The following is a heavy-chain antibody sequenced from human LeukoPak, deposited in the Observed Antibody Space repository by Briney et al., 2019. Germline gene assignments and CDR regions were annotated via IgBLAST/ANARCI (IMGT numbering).Heavy chain of an antibody. CDR3: ARVLSSGYYISFDY. V-gene: IGHV4-59*11. CDR1: GGSFSSHY. CDR2: IYSSGST. J-gene: IGHJ4*02. Sequence: SETLSLTCSVSGGSFSSHYWSWSRQPPGKGLEWIGNIYSSGSTNYNPPLKRRVTISVDMPKNQFSLKLSSVTPADTAVYYCARVLSSGYYISFDYWGQGSLVTVSS. D-gene: IGHD3-3*01.